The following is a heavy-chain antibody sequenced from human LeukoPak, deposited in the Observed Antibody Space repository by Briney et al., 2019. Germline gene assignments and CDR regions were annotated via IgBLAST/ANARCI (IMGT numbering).Heavy chain of an antibody. CDR1: GFTFSSYA. Sequence: GGSLRLSCAASGFTFSSYAMSWVRQAPARGLEWVSAISGSGGSAYYADSVKGRFTISRDNSKNTLYLQMNSLRAEDTAVYYCARGVGSGSYLGNVFDIWGQGTMVTVSS. J-gene: IGHJ3*02. D-gene: IGHD3-10*01. CDR2: ISGSGGSA. V-gene: IGHV3-23*01. CDR3: ARGVGSGSYLGNVFDI.